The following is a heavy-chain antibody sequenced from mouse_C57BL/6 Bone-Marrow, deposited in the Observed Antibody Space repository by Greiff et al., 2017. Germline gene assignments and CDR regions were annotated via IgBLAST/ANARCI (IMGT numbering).Heavy chain of an antibody. J-gene: IGHJ4*01. V-gene: IGHV5-9*01. Sequence: EVQLVESGGGLVKPGGSLKLSCAASGFTFSSYTMSWVRQTPEKRLEWVATISGGGGNTYYPDSVKGRFTISRDNAKNTLYLQMSSLRSEDTALYYCASPYYYGSSYSYAMDYWGQGTSVTVSS. CDR2: ISGGGGNT. D-gene: IGHD1-1*01. CDR1: GFTFSSYT. CDR3: ASPYYYGSSYSYAMDY.